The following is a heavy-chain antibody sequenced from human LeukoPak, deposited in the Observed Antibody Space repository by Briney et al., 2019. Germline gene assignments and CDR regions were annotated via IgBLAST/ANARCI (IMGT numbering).Heavy chain of an antibody. V-gene: IGHV3-49*02. CDR1: GFTFRSYW. D-gene: IGHD5-12*01. CDR2: IRSKAYGGTT. Sequence: LRLSCAASGFTFRSYWMSWVRQAPGKGLEWVGFIRSKAYGGTTEYAASVKGRFTISRDDSKSIAYLQMNSLKTKDTAVYYCTRTGYSGYDFVDYWGQGTLVTVSS. J-gene: IGHJ4*02. CDR3: TRTGYSGYDFVDY.